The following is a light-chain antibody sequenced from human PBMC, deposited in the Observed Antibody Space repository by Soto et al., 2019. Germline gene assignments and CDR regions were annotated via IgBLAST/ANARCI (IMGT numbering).Light chain of an antibody. CDR3: AAWDDSLSGSWV. Sequence: QSVLTQPPSASGTPGQRVTISCSGSSTNNGSNTVTWYQQFPVTAPKLLIYSNSQRPSGVPDRFSGSKSGTSASLAISGLQSEDEADYYCAAWDDSLSGSWVFGGGTKLTVL. J-gene: IGLJ3*02. CDR1: STNNGSNT. CDR2: SNS. V-gene: IGLV1-44*01.